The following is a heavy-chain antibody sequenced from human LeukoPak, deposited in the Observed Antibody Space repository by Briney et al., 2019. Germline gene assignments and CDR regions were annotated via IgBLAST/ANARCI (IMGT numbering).Heavy chain of an antibody. D-gene: IGHD6-13*01. CDR1: GDSVSSNSAA. V-gene: IGHV6-1*01. CDR3: AREGHQLVSYYYYGMDV. Sequence: SQTLSLTCAISGDSVSSNSAAWNWIRQSPSRGLEWLGRTYYRSKWYNDYAVSVKSRITINPDTSKNQFSLQLNSVTPEDTAVYYCAREGHQLVSYYYYGMDVWGQGTTVTVSS. CDR2: TYYRSKWYN. J-gene: IGHJ6*02.